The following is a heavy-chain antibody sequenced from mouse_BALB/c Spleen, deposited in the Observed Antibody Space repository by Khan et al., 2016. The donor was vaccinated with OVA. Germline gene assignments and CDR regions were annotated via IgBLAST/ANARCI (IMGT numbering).Heavy chain of an antibody. CDR2: IRYDGNN. CDR3: ARDYFGSSWYFDV. D-gene: IGHD1-1*01. V-gene: IGHV3-6*02. Sequence: EVQLQESGPGLVKPSQSLSLTCSVTGYSITSGYYWNWIRQFPGNKLEWMGYIRYDGNNNYSPSLKNRISITRDTSKNQFFLRLNSVTTEDTAKNYCARDYFGSSWYFDVWGAGTTVTVSS. J-gene: IGHJ1*01. CDR1: GYSITSGYY.